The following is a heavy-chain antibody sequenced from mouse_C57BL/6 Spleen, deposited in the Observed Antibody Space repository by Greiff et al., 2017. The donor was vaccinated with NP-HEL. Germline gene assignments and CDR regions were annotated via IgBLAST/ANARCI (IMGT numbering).Heavy chain of an antibody. CDR3: TTAPNYYAMDY. CDR1: GFNIKDDY. CDR2: IDPENGDT. J-gene: IGHJ4*01. Sequence: VQLQQSGAELVRPGASVKLSCTASGFNIKDDYMHWVKQRPEQGLEWIGRIDPENGDTEYASKFQGKATITADTSSNTAYLQLSSLTSEDTAVYYCTTAPNYYAMDYWGQGTSVTVSS. V-gene: IGHV14-4*01.